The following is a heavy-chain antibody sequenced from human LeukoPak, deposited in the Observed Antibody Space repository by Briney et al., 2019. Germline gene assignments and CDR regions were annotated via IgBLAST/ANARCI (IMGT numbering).Heavy chain of an antibody. CDR3: ARVYYGSGSPRHFDY. CDR1: GGSFSDYY. CDR2: ISSRGTTI. J-gene: IGHJ4*02. Sequence: LSLTCAVYGGSFSDYYVSWIRQAPGKGLECVSYISSRGTTIYYADSVKGRFTISRDNAKNSLYLQMSSLRAEDTAVYYCARVYYGSGSPRHFDYWGQGTLVTVSS. D-gene: IGHD3-10*01. V-gene: IGHV3-11*01.